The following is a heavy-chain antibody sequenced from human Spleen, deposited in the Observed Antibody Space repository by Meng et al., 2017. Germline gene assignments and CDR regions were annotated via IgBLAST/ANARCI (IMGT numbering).Heavy chain of an antibody. D-gene: IGHD3-9*01. J-gene: IGHJ4*02. CDR2: INHSGST. CDR3: ARGGARYDILTGYYSAYFDY. V-gene: IGHV4-4*02. Sequence: QVALQESGPGLVKPSATLSLTCVVSGGSISSIDWWSWVRQPPGKGLEWIGEINHSGSTNYNPSLKSRVTISVDTSKNQFSLKLSSVTAADTAVYYCARGGARYDILTGYYSAYFDYWGQGTLVTVSS. CDR1: GGSISSIDW.